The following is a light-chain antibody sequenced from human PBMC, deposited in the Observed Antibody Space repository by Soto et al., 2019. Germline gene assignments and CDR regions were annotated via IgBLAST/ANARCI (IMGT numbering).Light chain of an antibody. CDR3: QQYGSSGT. Sequence: EIVLTQYPGTLSLSPGERATLSCRASQSVSSYYLAWYQQKPGQAPRLLIYDASKRATGIPARFSGSGFGTDFTLTISRLEPEDFAVYYCQQYGSSGTFGQVAKVAIK. CDR1: QSVSSYY. J-gene: IGKJ1*01. V-gene: IGKV3-20*01. CDR2: DAS.